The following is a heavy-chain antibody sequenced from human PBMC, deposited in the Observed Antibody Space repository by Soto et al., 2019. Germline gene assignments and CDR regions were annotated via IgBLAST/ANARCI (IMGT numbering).Heavy chain of an antibody. Sequence: QVQLVQSGAEVKKPGASVKVSCKVSGYTLTELSMHWVRQAPGKGLEWMGGFDPEDGETIYAQKFQGRVTMTEDTSTDTAYMELSSLRSEDTAVYYCATTVLYYDSSGYYSAFDYRGQGTLVTVSS. CDR3: ATTVLYYDSSGYYSAFDY. CDR1: GYTLTELS. D-gene: IGHD3-22*01. V-gene: IGHV1-24*01. J-gene: IGHJ4*02. CDR2: FDPEDGET.